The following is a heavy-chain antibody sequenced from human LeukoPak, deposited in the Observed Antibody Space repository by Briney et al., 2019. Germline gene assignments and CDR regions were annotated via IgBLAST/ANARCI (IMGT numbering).Heavy chain of an antibody. CDR3: TREAYGASCDY. Sequence: QPGGSVRLSCAASGFTFTNHGMHWVRQAPGKGVVWVSRINSDGSSTIYADSVKGRFTISRDNAKNTLYLQMNSLRAEDTAVYYCTREAYGASCDYWGQGILVTVSS. CDR2: INSDGSST. CDR1: GFTFTNHG. J-gene: IGHJ4*02. D-gene: IGHD2-8*01. V-gene: IGHV3-74*01.